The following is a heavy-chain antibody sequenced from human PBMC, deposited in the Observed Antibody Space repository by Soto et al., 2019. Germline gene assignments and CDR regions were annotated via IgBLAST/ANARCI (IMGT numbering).Heavy chain of an antibody. CDR3: AKDKWLVFSASNYGMDV. Sequence: GGSLRLSCAASGFTFSGYGMHWLRQAPGKGLERVAVISYDGSNKYYADSVKGRFTISRDNSKNTLYLQMNRLRAEDTAVYYCAKDKWLVFSASNYGMDVWGQGTTVTVSS. D-gene: IGHD6-19*01. V-gene: IGHV3-30*18. CDR1: GFTFSGYG. J-gene: IGHJ6*02. CDR2: ISYDGSNK.